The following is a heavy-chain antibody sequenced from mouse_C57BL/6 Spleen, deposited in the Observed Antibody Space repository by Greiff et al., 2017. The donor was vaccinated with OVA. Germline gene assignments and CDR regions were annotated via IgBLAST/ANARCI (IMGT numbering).Heavy chain of an antibody. CDR3: ARDSMITTGGYYYAMDY. J-gene: IGHJ4*01. D-gene: IGHD2-4*01. V-gene: IGHV1-80*01. Sequence: VQLQQSGAELVKPGASVKISCKASGYAFSSYWMNWVKQRPGTGLEWIGQIYPGDGDTNYNGKFKGKATLTADKSSSTAYMQLSSLTSEDSAVYFCARDSMITTGGYYYAMDYWGQGTSVTVSS. CDR1: GYAFSSYW. CDR2: IYPGDGDT.